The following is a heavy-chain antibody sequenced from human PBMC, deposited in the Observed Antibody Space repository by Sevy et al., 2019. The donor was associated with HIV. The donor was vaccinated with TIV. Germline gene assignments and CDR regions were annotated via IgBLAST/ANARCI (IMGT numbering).Heavy chain of an antibody. D-gene: IGHD5-12*01. V-gene: IGHV3-30-3*01. CDR1: GFTFGSYT. CDR3: ARDNSGYFFFDY. J-gene: IGHJ4*02. Sequence: GGSLRLSCAASGFTFGSYTLHWVRQAPGKGLEWVALISQTYDGSKKYYIDYVQGRFTISIDNSKNTLYLQMDSLRPEDTAVYYCARDNSGYFFFDYWGQGTLVTVSS. CDR2: ISQTYDGSKK.